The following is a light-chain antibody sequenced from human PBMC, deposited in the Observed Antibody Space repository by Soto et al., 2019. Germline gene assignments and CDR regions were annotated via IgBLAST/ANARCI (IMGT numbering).Light chain of an antibody. CDR1: QSISSY. CDR2: AAS. V-gene: IGKV1-39*01. CDR3: QQTYSTPVT. Sequence: DIQMTQSPSSLSASVGDRFTITCRASQSISSYLNWYQQKPGKAPKLLIYAASNLQSGVPSRFSGSGSGTDFALTISSLQPEDFTTYYCQQTYSTPVTFGQGTKVDI. J-gene: IGKJ1*01.